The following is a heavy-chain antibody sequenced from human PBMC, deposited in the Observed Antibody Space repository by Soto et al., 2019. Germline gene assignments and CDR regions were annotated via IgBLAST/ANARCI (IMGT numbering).Heavy chain of an antibody. D-gene: IGHD3-10*01. J-gene: IGHJ4*02. V-gene: IGHV6-1*01. CDR1: GDSVSGNSAA. CDR3: AREFPYYMSSDSSLDY. CDR2: TYYRCRWYD. Sequence: SQTLSLTCAISGDSVSGNSAAWNWIRQSPWRGLELLGRTYYRCRWYDDYAVSVKSRITVTPDTSNNQFSLHLNSVTPEDTAVYYCAREFPYYMSSDSSLDYWGQGALVTVSS.